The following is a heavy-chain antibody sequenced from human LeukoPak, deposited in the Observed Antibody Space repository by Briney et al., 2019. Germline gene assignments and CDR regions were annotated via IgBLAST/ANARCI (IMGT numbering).Heavy chain of an antibody. Sequence: ESLKISCKGSGYSFRNHWIGWVRQMPGKGLEWMGIIFPGDSDTRYSPSFQGQVTISADKSITTAHLQWSSLRASDTAMYYCARIDSGSYGFDYWGQGTLVTVSS. V-gene: IGHV5-51*01. D-gene: IGHD1-26*01. CDR2: IFPGDSDT. CDR1: GYSFRNHW. J-gene: IGHJ4*02. CDR3: ARIDSGSYGFDY.